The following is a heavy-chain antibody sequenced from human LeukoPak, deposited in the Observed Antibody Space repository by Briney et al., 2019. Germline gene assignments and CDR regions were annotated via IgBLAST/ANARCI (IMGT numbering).Heavy chain of an antibody. Sequence: GGSLRLSCAASGFIFSTYSMIWVRQAPGKGLEWVAYISISGSSIYYAAAVKGRFTISRDNAKNSLYLQGKSLRVDDTAVYYCARERFHGSGAPKYDFWGQGPLVTVSS. D-gene: IGHD3-10*01. V-gene: IGHV3-48*04. CDR3: ARERFHGSGAPKYDF. J-gene: IGHJ4*02. CDR2: ISISGSSI. CDR1: GFIFSTYS.